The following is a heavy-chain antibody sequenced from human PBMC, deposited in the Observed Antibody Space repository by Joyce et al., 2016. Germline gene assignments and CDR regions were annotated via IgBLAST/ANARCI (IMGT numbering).Heavy chain of an antibody. V-gene: IGHV3-30-3*01. D-gene: IGHD2-2*01. Sequence: QVQLVESGGGVAQPGRSLRLSCAASGFTFNRYAMQWVRQNPGTGMEWVAVISPDGSKKFYSYAVKERFSISRDNSNKMVFVQMNSLRVEDTGVYYCARSPSNSWHTFDSWGQGTLVSVSS. CDR1: GFTFNRYA. CDR2: ISPDGSKK. J-gene: IGHJ4*02. CDR3: ARSPSNSWHTFDS.